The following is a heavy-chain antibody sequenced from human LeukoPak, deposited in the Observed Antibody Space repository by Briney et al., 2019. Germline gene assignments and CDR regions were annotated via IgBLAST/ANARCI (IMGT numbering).Heavy chain of an antibody. J-gene: IGHJ4*02. Sequence: SETLSLTCTVSDGSITSFYWSWIRQSPGKGLEWFGYIYYSGSTNYNPSLQSRVTISVDTSQNQFSLKLSSVTAADTAVYYCARHYVFVYGGSSFDYWGQGTLVTVSS. CDR3: ARHYVFVYGGSSFDY. D-gene: IGHD2-8*01. V-gene: IGHV4-59*08. CDR1: DGSITSFY. CDR2: IYYSGST.